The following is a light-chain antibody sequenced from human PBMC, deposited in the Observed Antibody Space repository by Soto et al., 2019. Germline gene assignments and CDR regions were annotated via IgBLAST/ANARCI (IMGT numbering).Light chain of an antibody. V-gene: IGKV1-5*03. CDR2: KSS. CDR1: QSVSIW. CDR3: QQVNTSPWT. J-gene: IGKJ1*01. Sequence: DIQMTQSPSTLSASEGDRVTISCRASQSVSIWLAWYQQKPGRAPKLLIYKSSILESGVPSRFSGSGSGTEFTLIISSLQPDDFATYYCQQVNTSPWTFGQGTKVDIK.